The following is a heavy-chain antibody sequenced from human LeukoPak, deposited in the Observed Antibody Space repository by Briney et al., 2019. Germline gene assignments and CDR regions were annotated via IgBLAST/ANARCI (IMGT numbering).Heavy chain of an antibody. V-gene: IGHV3-21*01. J-gene: IGHJ4*02. Sequence: NPGGSLRLSCAASGFTFSNYNMNWVRQAPGKGLEWVPCISTRSTYICYADSVKGRFTISRDNAKNSLYLQMNSLRADDTAVYYCAREEEWYASGTYYKGFDSWGQGTLVTVSS. CDR3: AREEEWYASGTYYKGFDS. CDR1: GFTFSNYN. CDR2: ISTRSTYI. D-gene: IGHD3-10*01.